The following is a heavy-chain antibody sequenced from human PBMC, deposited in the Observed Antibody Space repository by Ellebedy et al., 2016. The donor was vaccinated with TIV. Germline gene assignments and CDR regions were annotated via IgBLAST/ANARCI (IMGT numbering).Heavy chain of an antibody. CDR2: IYYSGST. CDR1: GGSISSYY. CDR3: ARQGYCSGGSCYSGFNP. D-gene: IGHD2-15*01. V-gene: IGHV4-59*01. Sequence: GSLRLSCTVSGGSISSYYWSWIRQPPGKGLEWIGYIYYSGSTNYNPSLKSRVTISVDTSKNQFSLKLSSVTAADTAVYYCARQGYCSGGSCYSGFNPWGQGTLVTVSS. J-gene: IGHJ5*02.